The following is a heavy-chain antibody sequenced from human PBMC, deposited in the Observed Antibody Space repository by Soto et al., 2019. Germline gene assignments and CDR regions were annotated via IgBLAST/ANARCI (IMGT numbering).Heavy chain of an antibody. CDR2: ISYDGSNK. Sequence: PGGSLRLSCAASGFTFSSYAMHRVRQAPGKGLEWVAVISYDGSNKYYADSVKGRFTISRDNSKNTLYLQMNSLRAEDTAVYYCARDTPYADDAFDIWGQGTMVTVS. CDR1: GFTFSSYA. D-gene: IGHD2-15*01. CDR3: ARDTPYADDAFDI. J-gene: IGHJ3*02. V-gene: IGHV3-30-3*01.